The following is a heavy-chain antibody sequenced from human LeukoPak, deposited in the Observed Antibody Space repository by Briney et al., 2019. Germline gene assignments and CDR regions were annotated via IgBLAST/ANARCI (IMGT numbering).Heavy chain of an antibody. CDR1: GYTFTSYG. D-gene: IGHD3-3*01. Sequence: GASVKVSCKASGYTFTSYGIRWVRQAPGQGLEWMGWISAYNGNTNYAQKLQGRVTMTTDTSTSTAYMELRSLRSDDTAVYYCARDRDYDFWSGYSRYYYYGMDVWGQGTTVTVSS. CDR3: ARDRDYDFWSGYSRYYYYGMDV. V-gene: IGHV1-18*01. CDR2: ISAYNGNT. J-gene: IGHJ6*02.